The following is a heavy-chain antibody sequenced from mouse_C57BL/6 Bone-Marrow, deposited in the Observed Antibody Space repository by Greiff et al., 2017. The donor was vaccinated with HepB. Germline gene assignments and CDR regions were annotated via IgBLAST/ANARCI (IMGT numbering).Heavy chain of an antibody. Sequence: DVKVEESGGGLVQPGGSMKLSCAASGFTFSDAWMDWVRQSPEKGLEWVAEIRNKANNHATYYAESVKGRFTISRDDSKSSVYLQMNSLRAEDTGIYYCTTCVPFITTVVGYFDYWGQGTTLTVSS. CDR3: TTCVPFITTVVGYFDY. J-gene: IGHJ2*01. CDR2: IRNKANNHAT. CDR1: GFTFSDAW. V-gene: IGHV6-6*01. D-gene: IGHD1-1*01.